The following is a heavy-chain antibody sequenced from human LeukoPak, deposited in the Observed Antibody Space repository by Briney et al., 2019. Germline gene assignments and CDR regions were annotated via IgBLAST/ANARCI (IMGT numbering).Heavy chain of an antibody. CDR1: GYTFTSYG. CDR3: ARSLSGSRFNDAFDI. Sequence: GASVKVSCKASGYTFTSYGITWVRQAPGQGLEWMGWISAYNAYTYYAQNLQVRVTMTTDTSTSTAYMELRSLRSDDTAVYYCARSLSGSRFNDAFDIWPRDSGHSLF. J-gene: IGHJ3*02. CDR2: ISAYNAYT. V-gene: IGHV1-18*01. D-gene: IGHD2-15*01.